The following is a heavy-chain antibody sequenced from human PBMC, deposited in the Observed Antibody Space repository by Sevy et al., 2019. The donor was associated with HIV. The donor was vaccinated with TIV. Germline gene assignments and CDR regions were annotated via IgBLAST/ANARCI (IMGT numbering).Heavy chain of an antibody. J-gene: IGHJ4*02. V-gene: IGHV3-23*01. D-gene: IGHD2-8*01. Sequence: GGSLRLSCAASGFTFNKYSMIWVRQPLGKGLEWVSTLSFGCGEINYADSVKGRFTISRDNSKSSVYLQMNNLRPEDTAVYYCAREGCTKPHDYWGQGTLVTVSS. CDR2: LSFGCGEI. CDR1: GFTFNKYS. CDR3: AREGCTKPHDY.